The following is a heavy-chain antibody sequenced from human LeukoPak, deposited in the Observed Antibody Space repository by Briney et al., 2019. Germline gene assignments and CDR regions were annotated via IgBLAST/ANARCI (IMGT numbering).Heavy chain of an antibody. CDR3: VKMYDGY. Sequence: GGSLRLSCSASGFIFSNYDMHWVRQAPGKGLEYVSAINNNGGRTYYADSVKGRFTVSRDNSKNTLYLQMSSLRAEDTAVYYCVKMYDGYWGQGTLVTVSS. CDR2: INNNGGRT. J-gene: IGHJ4*02. V-gene: IGHV3-64D*06. D-gene: IGHD3-3*01. CDR1: GFIFSNYD.